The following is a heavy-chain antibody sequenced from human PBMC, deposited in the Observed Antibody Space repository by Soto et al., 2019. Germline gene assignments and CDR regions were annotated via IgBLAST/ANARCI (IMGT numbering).Heavy chain of an antibody. CDR3: ARDLWVEPELYYYGMDV. CDR2: IFYSGTT. CDR1: GDSISSADYY. D-gene: IGHD1-1*01. J-gene: IGHJ6*02. Sequence: SETLSLTCTVSGDSISSADYYWSWIRQTPGKGLEWIGHIFYSGTTYYNPSLKSRLTISVDTSKNHFSLRLTSVTAADTAVYYCARDLWVEPELYYYGMDVWGQGTTVPVS. V-gene: IGHV4-30-4*01.